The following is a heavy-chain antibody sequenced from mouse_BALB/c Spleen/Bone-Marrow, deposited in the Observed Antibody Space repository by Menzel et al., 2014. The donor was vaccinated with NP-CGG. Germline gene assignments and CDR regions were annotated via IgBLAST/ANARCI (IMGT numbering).Heavy chain of an antibody. V-gene: IGHV14-3*02. Sequence: VQLQQSGAELVKPGASVKLSCTASGFNIKDTYMYWVKQRPEQGLEWIGRIDPASGNTKYDPKFQDKATITADTSSNTAYLQLSSLTSEDTAAYYCARYYYGSSLFAYWGRGTLVTVSA. CDR3: ARYYYGSSLFAY. D-gene: IGHD1-1*01. J-gene: IGHJ3*01. CDR2: IDPASGNT. CDR1: GFNIKDTY.